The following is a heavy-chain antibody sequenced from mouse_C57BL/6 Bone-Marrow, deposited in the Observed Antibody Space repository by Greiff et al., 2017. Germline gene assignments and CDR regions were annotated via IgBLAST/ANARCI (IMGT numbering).Heavy chain of an antibody. J-gene: IGHJ2*01. V-gene: IGHV1-55*01. CDR1: GYTFTSYW. Sequence: VKLQQPGAELVKPGASVKMSCKASGYTFTSYWINWVKQRPGQGLEWIGEIYPGSGSTNYNEKFKSKATLTVDTSSSTAYMQLSSLTSEDSAVYYCATLGYKRDYWGQGTTLTVSS. CDR2: IYPGSGST. D-gene: IGHD1-2*01. CDR3: ATLGYKRDY.